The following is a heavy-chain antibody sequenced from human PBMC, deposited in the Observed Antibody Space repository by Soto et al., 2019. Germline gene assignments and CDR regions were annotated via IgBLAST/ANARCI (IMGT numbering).Heavy chain of an antibody. V-gene: IGHV1-3*01. D-gene: IGHD3-22*01. Sequence: ASVKVSCKASGYTFTSYAMHWVRQAPGQRPEWMGWINAGNGNTRYSQKFQGRVTITRDTSASTAYMELSSLRSEDTAVYYCARGPQGDYDSSGYYYYYGMDVWGQGTTVTVSS. J-gene: IGHJ6*02. CDR2: INAGNGNT. CDR1: GYTFTSYA. CDR3: ARGPQGDYDSSGYYYYYGMDV.